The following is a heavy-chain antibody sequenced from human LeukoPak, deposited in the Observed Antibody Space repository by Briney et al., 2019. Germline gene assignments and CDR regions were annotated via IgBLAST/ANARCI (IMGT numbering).Heavy chain of an antibody. J-gene: IGHJ4*02. CDR1: GFTFSNYN. Sequence: GGSLRLSCAASGFTFSNYNMNWVRQAPGKGLEWVSYISTSSSTIYYADSVKGRFTISRDNAKNSLYLQMNSLRAEDTAVYYCVRDYYDSSGYYQGDYWGQGTLVTVSS. CDR2: ISTSSSTI. D-gene: IGHD3-22*01. V-gene: IGHV3-48*01. CDR3: VRDYYDSSGYYQGDY.